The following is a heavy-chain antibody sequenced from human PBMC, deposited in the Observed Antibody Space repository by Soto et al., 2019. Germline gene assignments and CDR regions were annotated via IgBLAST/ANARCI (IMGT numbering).Heavy chain of an antibody. V-gene: IGHV3-30*18. CDR1: GFTFSSYG. Sequence: GGSLRLSCAASGFTFSSYGMHWVRQAPGKGLEWVAVISYDGSNKYYADSVKGRFTISRDNSKNTLYLQMNSLRAEDTAVYYCAKAVHYDILTGPNYYYYGMDVWGPGTTVTVSS. CDR3: AKAVHYDILTGPNYYYYGMDV. CDR2: ISYDGSNK. D-gene: IGHD3-9*01. J-gene: IGHJ6*02.